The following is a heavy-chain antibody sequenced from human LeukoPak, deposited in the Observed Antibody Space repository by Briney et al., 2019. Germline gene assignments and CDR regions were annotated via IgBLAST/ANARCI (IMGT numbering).Heavy chain of an antibody. CDR2: ISGSGGST. Sequence: GGSLRLSCAASGFTFSSYSMNWVRQAPGKGLEWVSAISGSGGSTYYADSVKGRFTISRDNSKNTLYLQMNSLRAEDTAVYYCAKAAEGITMIVVVITYFDYWGQGTLVTVSS. CDR3: AKAAEGITMIVVVITYFDY. J-gene: IGHJ4*02. D-gene: IGHD3-22*01. V-gene: IGHV3-23*01. CDR1: GFTFSSYS.